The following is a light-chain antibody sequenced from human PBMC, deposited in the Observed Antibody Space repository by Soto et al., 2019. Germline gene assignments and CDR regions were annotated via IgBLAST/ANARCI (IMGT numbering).Light chain of an antibody. Sequence: DIQLTQSPSFLSASVGDRVTITCRASQGISSYLAWYQQKPGKAPKLLIYAASTLQSGVPSRFSRSGSGTEFTLTISRLQPEDFATSYCQQLNRYPLFTFGPGTKVDIK. V-gene: IGKV1-9*01. J-gene: IGKJ3*01. CDR2: AAS. CDR1: QGISSY. CDR3: QQLNRYPLFT.